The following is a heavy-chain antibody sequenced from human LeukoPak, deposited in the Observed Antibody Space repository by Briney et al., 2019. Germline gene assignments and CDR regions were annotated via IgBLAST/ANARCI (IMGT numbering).Heavy chain of an antibody. V-gene: IGHV3-23*01. D-gene: IGHD2-21*01. CDR1: GFTFSSYA. CDR3: AKDPKMLTCGGDCPPFDY. Sequence: GGSLRLSCAASGFTFSSYAMSWVRQAPGKGLEWVSAISGSGGSTYYADSVKGRFTISRDNSKNTLYLQMNSLRAEDTAVYYCAKDPKMLTCGGDCPPFDYWGQGTLVTVSS. CDR2: ISGSGGST. J-gene: IGHJ4*02.